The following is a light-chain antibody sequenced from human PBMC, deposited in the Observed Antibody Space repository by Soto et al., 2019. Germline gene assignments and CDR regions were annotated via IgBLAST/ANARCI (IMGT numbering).Light chain of an antibody. J-gene: IGLJ2*01. CDR2: DVS. Sequence: QSALTQPASVSGSPGQPITISCTGTSSDVGGYNYVSWYQQHPGKAPKLMIYDVSNRPSGVSNRFSGSKSGNTASLTISGLKAEDEADYYCSSYTSSSTLVFGGGTQLTVL. CDR3: SSYTSSSTLV. CDR1: SSDVGGYNY. V-gene: IGLV2-14*01.